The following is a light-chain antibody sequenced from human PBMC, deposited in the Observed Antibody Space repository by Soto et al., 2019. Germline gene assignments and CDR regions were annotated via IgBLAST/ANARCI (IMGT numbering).Light chain of an antibody. CDR1: QGISSY. V-gene: IGKV1-9*01. CDR3: QELNSYPPT. Sequence: DIQMTQSPSNMSASVGDSVTITCRASQGISSYLAWHQQKPGKAPKLLIYAASTLQSGVPSRFSGSGSGTDFTLTISSLQPEDFATYYCQELNSYPPTFGQGTRLEI. CDR2: AAS. J-gene: IGKJ5*01.